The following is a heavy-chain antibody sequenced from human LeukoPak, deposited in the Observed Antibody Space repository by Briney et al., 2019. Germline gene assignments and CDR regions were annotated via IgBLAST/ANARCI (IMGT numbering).Heavy chain of an antibody. J-gene: IGHJ4*02. CDR1: GFTFSTYA. Sequence: AGGSLRLSCAASGFTFSTYAMIWVRQAPGKGLEWVSIISTSGDRIYYPDSLRGRFTISRDNSKNTLYLQMNSLRAEDTAVYYCAKDFLGYLDYWGQGTLVTVSS. V-gene: IGHV3-23*01. CDR2: ISTSGDRI. CDR3: AKDFLGYLDY.